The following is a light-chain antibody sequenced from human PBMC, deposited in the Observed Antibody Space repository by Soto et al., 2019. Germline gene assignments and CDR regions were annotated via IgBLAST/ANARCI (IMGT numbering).Light chain of an antibody. CDR3: ELYGGSPLS. V-gene: IGKV3-20*01. J-gene: IGKJ3*01. CDR1: QSLGSRR. CDR2: AAS. Sequence: EIVLTQSPGTLSLSPGERATLSCRASQSLGSRRLAWYQQKPGQPPRLLIHAASTRATGIPDRFSGSGSGTDFTLTISRLEPEDFAVYFCELYGGSPLSFGPGTKVHF.